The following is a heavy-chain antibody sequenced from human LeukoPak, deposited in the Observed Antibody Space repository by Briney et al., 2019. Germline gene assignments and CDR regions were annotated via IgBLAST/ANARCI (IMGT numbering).Heavy chain of an antibody. V-gene: IGHV4-39*02. J-gene: IGHJ5*02. CDR2: IYYSGST. CDR3: ARDYDSSGSEGGIFDP. D-gene: IGHD3-22*01. CDR1: GGSISSSSYY. Sequence: SETLSLTCTVSGGSISSSSYYWGWIRQPPGKGLEWIGSIYYSGSTYYNPSLKSRVTISVDTSKNQFSLKLSSVTAADTAVYYCARDYDSSGSEGGIFDPWGQGTLVTVSS.